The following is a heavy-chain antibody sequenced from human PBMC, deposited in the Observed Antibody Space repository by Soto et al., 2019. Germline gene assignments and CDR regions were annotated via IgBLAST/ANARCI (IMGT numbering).Heavy chain of an antibody. CDR2: ISYDGSNK. V-gene: IGHV3-30-3*01. J-gene: IGHJ3*02. CDR1: GFTFSSYA. Sequence: QVQLVESGGGVVQPGRSLRLSCAASGFTFSSYAMHWVRQAPGKGLEWVAVISYDGSNKYYADSVKGRFTISRDNSKNTLYLQTNSLRAEDTAVYYCARDIAIFGVVNAFDIWGQGTMVTVSS. CDR3: ARDIAIFGVVNAFDI. D-gene: IGHD3-3*01.